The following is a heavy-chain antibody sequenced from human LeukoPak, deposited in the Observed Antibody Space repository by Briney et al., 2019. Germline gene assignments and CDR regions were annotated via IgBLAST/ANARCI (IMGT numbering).Heavy chain of an antibody. CDR1: GFTFSDYY. J-gene: IGHJ6*03. CDR2: ISSSGSSI. Sequence: GGSLRLSCAASGFTFSDYYMSWIRQAPGKGLEWVSYISSSGSSIYYADSVKGRFAISRDNAKNSLYLQMNSLRAEDPAVYYCARGEGAVRGAYYSYMDVWGKGTTVTISS. V-gene: IGHV3-11*01. D-gene: IGHD3-10*01. CDR3: ARGEGAVRGAYYSYMDV.